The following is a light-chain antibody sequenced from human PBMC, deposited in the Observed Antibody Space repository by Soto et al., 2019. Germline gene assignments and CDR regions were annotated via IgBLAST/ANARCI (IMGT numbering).Light chain of an antibody. CDR1: QSVSSN. CDR2: GAS. CDR3: QQYNNRPPIT. Sequence: EIVITQSPATLSVSPGERATLSCRASQSVSSNLAWYQQKPGQAPRLLIYGASTRATGIPARFSGSGSGTEFTLTISSLQSEDFAVYYCQQYNNRPPITFGQGTRLEIK. J-gene: IGKJ5*01. V-gene: IGKV3-15*01.